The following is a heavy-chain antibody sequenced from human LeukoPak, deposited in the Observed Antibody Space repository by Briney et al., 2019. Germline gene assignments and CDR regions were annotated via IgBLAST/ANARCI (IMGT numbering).Heavy chain of an antibody. CDR2: ISHTGSS. CDR3: ATGITMVRGVNRYYYMDV. CDR1: GYSISNGHY. D-gene: IGHD3-10*01. Sequence: SETLSLTCTVSGYSISNGHYWGWIRQPPGKGLEWIGSISHTGSSYYNPSLKSRVTISVDTSKNQFSLKLSSVTAADTAVYYCATGITMVRGVNRYYYMDVWGKGTTVTVSS. J-gene: IGHJ6*03. V-gene: IGHV4-38-2*02.